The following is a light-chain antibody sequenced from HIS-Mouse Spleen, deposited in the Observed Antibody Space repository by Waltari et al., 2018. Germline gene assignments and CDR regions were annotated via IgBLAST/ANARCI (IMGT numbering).Light chain of an antibody. J-gene: IGKJ1*01. CDR1: QSVSSSY. V-gene: IGKV3-20*01. CDR2: GAS. CDR3: QQYGSSPRT. Sequence: EIVLTQSQGPLSLSPGERATLSGRASQSVSSSYLAWYQQKPGQAPRLLIYGASSRATGIPDRFSGSGSGTDFTLTISRLEPEDFAVYYCQQYGSSPRTFGQGTKVEIK.